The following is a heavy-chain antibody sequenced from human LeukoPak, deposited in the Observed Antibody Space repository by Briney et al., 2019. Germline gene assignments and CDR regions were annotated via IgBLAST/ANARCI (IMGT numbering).Heavy chain of an antibody. J-gene: IGHJ5*02. CDR3: ARRRKDLNWFDP. CDR1: GDSIGNSDYY. CDR2: INYSGHT. Sequence: SETLSLTCAVSGDSIGNSDYYWGWIRQSPGKGLEWITLINYSGHTFYNPSLRSRVTISVDMPKNQFSLNLNSVTASDTAVYYCARRRKDLNWFDPWGQGTLVTVSS. V-gene: IGHV4-39*01.